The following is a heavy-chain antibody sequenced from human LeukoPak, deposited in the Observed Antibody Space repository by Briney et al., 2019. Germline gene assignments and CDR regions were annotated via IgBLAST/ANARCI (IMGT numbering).Heavy chain of an antibody. V-gene: IGHV4-59*01. CDR3: ARAYYDSSGYDRAPYYFDY. D-gene: IGHD3-22*01. CDR2: IYYGGST. CDR1: GGSISSYY. J-gene: IGHJ4*02. Sequence: NTSETLSLTCTVSGGSISSYYWSWVRQPPGKGLEWIGYIYYGGSTNYNPSLKSRVTISVDTSKNQFSLKLSSVTAADTAVYYCARAYYDSSGYDRAPYYFDYWGQGTLVTVSS.